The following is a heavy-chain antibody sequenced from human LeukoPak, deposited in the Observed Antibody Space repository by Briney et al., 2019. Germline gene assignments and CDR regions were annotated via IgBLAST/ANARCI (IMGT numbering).Heavy chain of an antibody. CDR2: IKSKTDGGTT. J-gene: IGHJ4*02. D-gene: IGHD5-18*01. CDR1: GFTFSNAW. CDR3: TTAAGTAMLDY. Sequence: GGSLRLSCAASGFTFSNAWMSWVRQAPGKRLEWVGRIKSKTDGGTTDYAAPVKGRFTISREDSKNTLYLQMNSLKPEDTAVYYCTTAAGTAMLDYWGQGTLVTVSS. V-gene: IGHV3-15*01.